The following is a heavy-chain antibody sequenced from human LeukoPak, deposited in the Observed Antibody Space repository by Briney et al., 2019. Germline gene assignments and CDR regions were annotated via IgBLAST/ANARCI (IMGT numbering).Heavy chain of an antibody. Sequence: PSETLSLTCTFSGGSFSPAHWSWIRQPPGKELKWIGVICDNGNTDYNPSLKSRVTISVDTSKSQFSLKLSSLAAADTAVYYCATGRDPYKTGHWGQGTLVTVSS. J-gene: IGHJ4*02. D-gene: IGHD5-24*01. CDR2: ICDNGNT. CDR3: ATGRDPYKTGH. CDR1: GGSFSPAH. V-gene: IGHV4-59*01.